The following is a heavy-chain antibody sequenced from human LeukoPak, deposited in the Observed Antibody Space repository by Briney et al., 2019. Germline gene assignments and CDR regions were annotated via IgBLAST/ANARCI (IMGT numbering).Heavy chain of an antibody. Sequence: PGGSLRLSCAASGFTFSDYYMSWIRQAPGKGLEGIGEINHSGSTNYNPSLKSRGTISVDTSKNQFSLKLSSVPAADTAVYYCARHRRITMLAVVTYSHYYSLDVWGKGTTVTISS. J-gene: IGHJ6*03. D-gene: IGHD3-22*01. V-gene: IGHV4-34*01. CDR3: ARHRRITMLAVVTYSHYYSLDV. CDR1: GFTFSDYY. CDR2: INHSGST.